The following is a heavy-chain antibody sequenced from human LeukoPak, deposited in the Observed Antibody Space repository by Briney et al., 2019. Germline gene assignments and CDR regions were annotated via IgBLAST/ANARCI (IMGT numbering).Heavy chain of an antibody. CDR2: IKQDGSEK. Sequence: GSLRLSCAASGFTFSSYWMSWVRQAPGKGLEWVANIKQDGSEKYYVDSVKGRFTISRDNAKNSLYLQMNSLRAEDTAVYYCARGVTYYYDSSGWYYFDYWGQGTLVTVSS. D-gene: IGHD3-22*01. CDR1: GFTFSSYW. CDR3: ARGVTYYYDSSGWYYFDY. J-gene: IGHJ4*02. V-gene: IGHV3-7*01.